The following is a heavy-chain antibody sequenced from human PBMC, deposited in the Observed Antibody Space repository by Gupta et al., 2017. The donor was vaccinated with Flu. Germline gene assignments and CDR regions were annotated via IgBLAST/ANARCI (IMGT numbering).Heavy chain of an antibody. CDR3: AKDAQFTRSYYLFYGMDV. Sequence: LVQPGGSLRLSCAASGFTFRNYAMTWVRQPPGEGLEWVSAISGSGDFTYYSYSVKGSFTISRDNSKNTLYLQMSSLRGVDTATYFCAKDAQFTRSYYLFYGMDVWGRGTTVTVFS. J-gene: IGHJ6*02. CDR2: ISGSGDFT. V-gene: IGHV3-23*01. D-gene: IGHD2-21*01. CDR1: GFTFRNYA.